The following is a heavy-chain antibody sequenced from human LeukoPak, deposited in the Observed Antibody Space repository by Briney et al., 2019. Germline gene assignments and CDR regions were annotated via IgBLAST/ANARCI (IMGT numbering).Heavy chain of an antibody. CDR3: AKDNGSPSLVVVLVATAPDY. D-gene: IGHD2-15*01. CDR2: ISYDGSQK. CDR1: GFTFSSYG. V-gene: IGHV3-30*18. J-gene: IGHJ4*02. Sequence: GGSLRLSCAASGFTFSSYGMHWVRQAPGKGLEWVAVISYDGSQKYYADSVKGRFTISRDNSKNTVYLQMNSLSAEDTAVYYCAKDNGSPSLVVVLVATAPDYWGQGTLVTVSS.